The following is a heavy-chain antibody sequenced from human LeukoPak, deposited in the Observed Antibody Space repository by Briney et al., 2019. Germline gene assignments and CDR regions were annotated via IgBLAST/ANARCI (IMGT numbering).Heavy chain of an antibody. Sequence: GGSLRLSCAASGFTFSSYEMNWVRQAPGKGLEWVSYISSSGSTIYYADSVKGRFTISRDNAKNSLYLQMNSLRAEDTAVYYCAKGRCSSTSCYGYYYYYGMDVWGKGTTVTVSS. CDR1: GFTFSSYE. CDR3: AKGRCSSTSCYGYYYYYGMDV. J-gene: IGHJ6*04. CDR2: ISSSGSTI. D-gene: IGHD2-2*01. V-gene: IGHV3-48*03.